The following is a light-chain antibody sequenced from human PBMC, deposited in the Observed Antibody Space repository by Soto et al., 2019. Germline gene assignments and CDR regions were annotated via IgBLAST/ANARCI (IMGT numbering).Light chain of an antibody. J-gene: IGKJ1*01. Sequence: EIVLTQSPGTLSLSPGERATLSCRASQSVSSNYLAWFQQKFGQAPRLLIYGASSRANGIPDRFSGSGSGTDFSLTISRREPEDFAVYYCQQYGSSLPWTFGQGTKVEIK. CDR2: GAS. V-gene: IGKV3-20*01. CDR1: QSVSSNY. CDR3: QQYGSSLPWT.